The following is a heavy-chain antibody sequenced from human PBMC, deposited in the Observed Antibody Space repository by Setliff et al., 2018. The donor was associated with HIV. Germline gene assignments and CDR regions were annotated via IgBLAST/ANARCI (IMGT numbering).Heavy chain of an antibody. D-gene: IGHD3-10*01. CDR3: ARPGSSSYYYAMDV. Sequence: SETLSLTCTVSGGSMSSHYWSWIRQSPGKGLEWIGSIYYSGGTNYNPSVKSRVTISIDTSKKQFALRLGSVTAADTALYFCARPGSSSYYYAMDVWGLGTTVTVSS. CDR1: GGSMSSHY. J-gene: IGHJ6*02. CDR2: IYYSGGT. V-gene: IGHV4-59*11.